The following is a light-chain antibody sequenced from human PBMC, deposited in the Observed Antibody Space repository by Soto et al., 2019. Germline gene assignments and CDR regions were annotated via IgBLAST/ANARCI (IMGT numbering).Light chain of an antibody. CDR3: QQSYNSRAMYT. V-gene: IGKV1-39*01. Sequence: DIQMTQSPSSLSASVGDRVTITCRASQSISKSLHWYQQKPGRALTLLISVASTLLSGVPSRFSGSGSGTDCTLTISTLQREDFATYSGQQSYNSRAMYTFGQGTKVEIK. CDR1: QSISKS. J-gene: IGKJ2*01. CDR2: VAS.